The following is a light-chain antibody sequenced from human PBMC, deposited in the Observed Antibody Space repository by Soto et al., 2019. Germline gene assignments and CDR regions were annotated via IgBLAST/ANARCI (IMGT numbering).Light chain of an antibody. Sequence: VLTQSPATLSLSPGEGATLSCRASQSVSGYLAWYQQKPGQAPRLLIYDAFKRAAGIPGRFSGSGSGTDFTLTISSVEPEDFAVYYCQQRSDWPPAITFGQGTRLEIK. CDR2: DAF. CDR1: QSVSGY. J-gene: IGKJ5*01. CDR3: QQRSDWPPAIT. V-gene: IGKV3-11*01.